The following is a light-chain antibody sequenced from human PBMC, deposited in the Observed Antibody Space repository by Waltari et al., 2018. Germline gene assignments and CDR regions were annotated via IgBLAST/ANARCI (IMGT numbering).Light chain of an antibody. CDR1: SSDVGSYNL. V-gene: IGLV2-23*02. CDR3: CSYAGASTSLYV. J-gene: IGLJ1*01. CDR2: EVT. Sequence: QSALTQSAPVSGSPGQSITISCTGTSSDVGSYNLVSWYQRHPGNAPQLMIYEVTKRPSGVSNRFSGSKSGNTASLTISGLQSEDEADYYCCSYAGASTSLYVFGTGTKVTVL.